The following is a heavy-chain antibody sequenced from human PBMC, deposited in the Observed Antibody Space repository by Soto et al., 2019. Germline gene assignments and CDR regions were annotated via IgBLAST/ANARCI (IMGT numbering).Heavy chain of an antibody. D-gene: IGHD6-13*01. J-gene: IGHJ6*04. CDR2: ISYDGSNK. V-gene: IGHV3-30-3*01. Sequence: GGSLRLSCSAPGFNFSSYAMHWVRQAPGKGLEWVAVISYDGSNKYYADSVKGRFTTSRDNSKNTLYLQMNSLRAEDTAVYYCARDLYSSSWGSYGMDVWGKGTPVTVSS. CDR1: GFNFSSYA. CDR3: ARDLYSSSWGSYGMDV.